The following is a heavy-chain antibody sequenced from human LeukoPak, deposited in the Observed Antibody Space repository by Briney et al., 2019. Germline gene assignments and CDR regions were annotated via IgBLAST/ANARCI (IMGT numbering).Heavy chain of an antibody. V-gene: IGHV4-34*01. CDR2: INHSGST. Sequence: SETLSLTCAVYGGSFSGYYWSLIRQPPGKGLEWIGEINHSGSTNYNPSLKSRVTISVDTSKNQFSLKLSSVTAADTAVYYCARLDSSSHIGGDAFDIWGQGTMVTVSS. CDR3: ARLDSSSHIGGDAFDI. CDR1: GGSFSGYY. D-gene: IGHD6-13*01. J-gene: IGHJ3*02.